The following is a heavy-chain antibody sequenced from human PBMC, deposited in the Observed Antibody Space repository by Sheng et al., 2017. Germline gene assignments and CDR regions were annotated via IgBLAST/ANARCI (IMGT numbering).Heavy chain of an antibody. CDR1: GFTFSSYG. CDR3: ARDRGSSGYSIDY. J-gene: IGHJ4*02. V-gene: IGHV3-33*01. CDR2: IWYDGSNK. D-gene: IGHD3-22*01. Sequence: QVQLVESGGGVVQPGRSLRLSCAASGFTFSSYGMHWVRQAPGKGLEWVAVIWYDGSNKYYADSVKGRFTISRDNSKNTLYLQMNSLRAEDTAVYYCARDRGSSGYSIDYWGQGTLVTV.